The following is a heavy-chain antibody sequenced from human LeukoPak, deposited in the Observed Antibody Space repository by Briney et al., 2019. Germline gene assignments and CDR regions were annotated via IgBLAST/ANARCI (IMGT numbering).Heavy chain of an antibody. V-gene: IGHV1-2*02. CDR3: ARRNLPGPLAILES. Sequence: ASVKLSCKASGYTFTGFYFHWVRQAHGQGLEWMGWVNPHSGDTNSAQKFQDRVSLTRDTSIYTAYMELRRLTSDDTAVYYCARRNLPGPLAILESWGQGTLVTVSS. CDR2: VNPHSGDT. CDR1: GYTFTGFY. D-gene: IGHD3-3*02. J-gene: IGHJ4*02.